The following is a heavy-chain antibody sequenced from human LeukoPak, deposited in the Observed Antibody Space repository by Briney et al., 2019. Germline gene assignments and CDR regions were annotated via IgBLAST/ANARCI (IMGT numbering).Heavy chain of an antibody. CDR2: IYYSGST. CDR1: GGSISSGGDY. J-gene: IGHJ5*02. CDR3: ARAITVYGVVTPFEP. V-gene: IGHV4-31*03. Sequence: SETLSLTCTVSGGSISSGGDYWSWIRQHPGKGLEWIGYIYYSGSTYYNPSLKSRVTISVDTSRNQFSLKLSSVTAADTAVYYCARAITVYGVVTPFEPWGQGTLVTVSS. D-gene: IGHD3-3*01.